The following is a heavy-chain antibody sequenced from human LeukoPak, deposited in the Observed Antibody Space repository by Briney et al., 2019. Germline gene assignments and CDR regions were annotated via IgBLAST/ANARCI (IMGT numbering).Heavy chain of an antibody. Sequence: GGSLRLSCAASGFIFSDYWLSWVRQAPGKGLEWAANIKQDGSETHYVDSVKGRFTISRDNAKNSLFLQMNSLRADDTAVYYCSKGGGYVRMDVWGQGTTVTVSS. J-gene: IGHJ6*02. CDR1: GFIFSDYW. V-gene: IGHV3-7*03. CDR2: IKQDGSET. D-gene: IGHD5-12*01. CDR3: SKGGGYVRMDV.